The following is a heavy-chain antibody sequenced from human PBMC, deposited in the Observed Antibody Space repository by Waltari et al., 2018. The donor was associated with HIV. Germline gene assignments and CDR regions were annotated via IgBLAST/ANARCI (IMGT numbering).Heavy chain of an antibody. J-gene: IGHJ3*02. D-gene: IGHD2-8*01. CDR2: MSSSRSYI. CDR1: CFTFIRFI. CDR3: ARNPGVPISFDI. V-gene: IGHV3-21*01. Sequence: EVQLVESGGGLGNPGGSLRLPCEASCFTFIRFIMNWVRQGPGKWLEWFSSMSSSRSYIYYADSVKGQITISRDNAKNSLYLQMNSKRAEDTAVYCCARNPGVPISFDIWGQGTMVTVSS.